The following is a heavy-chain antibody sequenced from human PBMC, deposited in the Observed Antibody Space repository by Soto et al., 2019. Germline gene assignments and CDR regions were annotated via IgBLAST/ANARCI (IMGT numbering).Heavy chain of an antibody. CDR3: ASVSVLGDNGDKDY. V-gene: IGHV3-30-3*01. J-gene: IGHJ4*02. CDR2: ISYDGSNK. D-gene: IGHD4-17*01. Sequence: QVQLVESGGGVVQPGRSLRLSCAASGFTFSSYAMHWVRQAPGKGLEWVAVISYDGSNKYYADSVKGRFTISRDNSKNTLYLQMNSLRAEDTAVYYCASVSVLGDNGDKDYWGQGTLVTVSS. CDR1: GFTFSSYA.